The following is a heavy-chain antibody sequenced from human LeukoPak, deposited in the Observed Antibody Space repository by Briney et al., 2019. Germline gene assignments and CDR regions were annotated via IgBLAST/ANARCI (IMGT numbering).Heavy chain of an antibody. CDR2: IIPIFGAA. Sequence: ASVKVSCKASGGTFISYAISWVRQAPGPGLEWMGGIIPIFGAANYAQKFQGRVTITADESTSTAYMELRSLRSEDTAVYYCARATGNSDHSPQEPIDLYFDLWGRGTLVTVSS. CDR3: ARATGNSDHSPQEPIDLYFDL. J-gene: IGHJ2*01. CDR1: GGTFISYA. D-gene: IGHD4-23*01. V-gene: IGHV1-69*13.